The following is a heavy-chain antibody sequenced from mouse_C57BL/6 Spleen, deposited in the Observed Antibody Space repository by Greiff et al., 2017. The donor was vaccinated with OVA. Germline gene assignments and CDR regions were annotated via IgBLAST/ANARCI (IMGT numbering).Heavy chain of an antibody. Sequence: EVQLQQSGPELVKPGASVKISCKASGYTFTDYYMNWVQQSPGKSLEWIGDISPNDGGTSYNQKFKGKATLTVDKSSSTAYMELRSLTSEDSAVYYCARGAVGAMDYWGQGTSVTVSS. CDR1: GYTFTDYY. CDR3: ARGAVGAMDY. CDR2: ISPNDGGT. J-gene: IGHJ4*01. D-gene: IGHD1-1*01. V-gene: IGHV1-26*01.